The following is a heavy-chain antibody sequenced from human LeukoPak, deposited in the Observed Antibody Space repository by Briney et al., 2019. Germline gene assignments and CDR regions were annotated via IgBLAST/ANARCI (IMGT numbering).Heavy chain of an antibody. Sequence: SETLSLTCNVSGYSISSGYYWAWIRQPPGKGLEWISSIYHSGTTYDNPSLKSRVTISVDTSKNQFSLNLSSMTAADTAVYYCARESLIGHDWGQGTLVTVSS. CDR3: ARESLIGHD. D-gene: IGHD2-8*01. CDR2: IYHSGTT. V-gene: IGHV4-38-2*02. CDR1: GYSISSGYY. J-gene: IGHJ4*02.